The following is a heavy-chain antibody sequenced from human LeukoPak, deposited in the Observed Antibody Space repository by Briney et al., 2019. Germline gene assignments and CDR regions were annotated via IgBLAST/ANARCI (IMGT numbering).Heavy chain of an antibody. D-gene: IGHD3-10*01. CDR1: GFTFSSYP. CDR3: ASLWVGTCDY. CDR2: ISGDADST. J-gene: IGHJ4*02. V-gene: IGHV3-23*01. Sequence: GGSLRLSCAASGFTFSSYPMSWVRQAPGKGLEWVSTISGDADSTYYADSVKGRFTISRDNSKTTLYLEMNSLRAEDTAVYYCASLWVGTCDYWGQGTLVTVSS.